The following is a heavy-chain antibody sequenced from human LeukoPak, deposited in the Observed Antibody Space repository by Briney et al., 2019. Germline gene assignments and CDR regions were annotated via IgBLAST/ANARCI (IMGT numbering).Heavy chain of an antibody. D-gene: IGHD5-24*01. Sequence: PSQTLSLTCTVSGGSISSGSYYWSWIRQPAGKGLEWIGRIYTSGSTNYNPSLKSRVTISVDTSKNQFSLKLSSVTAADTAVYYCARVEMATIFDYWGQGTLVTVSS. CDR3: ARVEMATIFDY. J-gene: IGHJ4*02. V-gene: IGHV4-61*02. CDR1: GGSISSGSYY. CDR2: IYTSGST.